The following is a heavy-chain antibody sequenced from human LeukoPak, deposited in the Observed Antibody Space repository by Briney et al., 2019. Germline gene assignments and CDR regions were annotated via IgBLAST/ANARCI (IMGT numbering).Heavy chain of an antibody. CDR3: AKPSVAGTDY. Sequence: GRSLRLSCAASGFTFSSYAMHWVRQAPGKGLEWVAVISYDGSNKYYADSVKGRFTISRDNSKNTLYLQMNSLRAEDTAVYYCAKPSVAGTDYWGQGTLVTVSS. CDR2: ISYDGSNK. D-gene: IGHD6-19*01. J-gene: IGHJ4*02. CDR1: GFTFSSYA. V-gene: IGHV3-30-3*02.